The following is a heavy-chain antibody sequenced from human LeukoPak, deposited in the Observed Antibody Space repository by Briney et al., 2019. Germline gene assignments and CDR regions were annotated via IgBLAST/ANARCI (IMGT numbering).Heavy chain of an antibody. CDR2: IYPGDSDT. CDR3: ARESRGDSSGYYDAFDI. J-gene: IGHJ3*02. Sequence: GESLKISCEGSGYSFTSYWIGWVRQMPGKGLEWMGIIYPGDSDTRYSPSFQGQVTISADKSISTAYLQWSSLKASDTAMYYCARESRGDSSGYYDAFDIWGQGTMVTVSS. V-gene: IGHV5-51*01. D-gene: IGHD3-22*01. CDR1: GYSFTSYW.